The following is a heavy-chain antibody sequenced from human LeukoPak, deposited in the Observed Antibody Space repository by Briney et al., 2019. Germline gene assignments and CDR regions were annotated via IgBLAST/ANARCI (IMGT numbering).Heavy chain of an antibody. Sequence: GGSLRLSCAASGFTFSSYEMNWVRQAPGKGLEWVSYMSSSGSTIYYADSVKGRFTISRDDAKNSLYLQMNSLRAEDTAVYYCARDRRVPAAMRGYYYYYGMDVWGQGTTVTVSS. J-gene: IGHJ6*02. CDR2: MSSSGSTI. V-gene: IGHV3-48*03. CDR3: ARDRRVPAAMRGYYYYYGMDV. D-gene: IGHD2-2*01. CDR1: GFTFSSYE.